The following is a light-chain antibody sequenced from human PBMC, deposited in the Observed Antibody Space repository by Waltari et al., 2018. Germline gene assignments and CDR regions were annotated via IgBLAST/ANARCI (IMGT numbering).Light chain of an antibody. CDR1: SLAVGGYNY. Sequence: QSALTQPPSASGYPGQPVTISCTAPSLAVGGYNYVSRYQQHPGKAPKRMIYEVSKRPSGVPDRFSGSKSGNTASLTVSGLQADDEADYYCSSYAGSNNFVVFGGGTKLTVL. CDR2: EVS. J-gene: IGLJ2*01. CDR3: SSYAGSNNFVV. V-gene: IGLV2-8*01.